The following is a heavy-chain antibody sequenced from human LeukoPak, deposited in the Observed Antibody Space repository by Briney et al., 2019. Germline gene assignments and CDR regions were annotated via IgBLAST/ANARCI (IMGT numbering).Heavy chain of an antibody. V-gene: IGHV3-23*01. J-gene: IGHJ4*02. CDR1: GFTFRSYA. Sequence: PGVSLRLSRAASGFTFRSYAMSWVRQAPGKGLAWVSTISGGSGSTYCADSVKGRFTISRDNSKNTLYLQMNSLRDEDTAVYYCAKHRFESGGYHSTDWGQGTLVTVSS. CDR2: ISGGSGST. CDR3: AKHRFESGGYHSTD. D-gene: IGHD3-22*01.